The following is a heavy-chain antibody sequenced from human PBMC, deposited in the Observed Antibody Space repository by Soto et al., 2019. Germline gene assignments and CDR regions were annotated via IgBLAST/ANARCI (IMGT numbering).Heavy chain of an antibody. CDR1: EFNFDDYA. D-gene: IGHD1-26*01. Sequence: PVGSLILSCAASEFNFDDYAMHWVRQASGKGLEWVSLISWDGGITYYAESVKGQFTISRDNSKNSLYLQMNSLRAEDTALYYCAKARREVGATRAYGMDFWGQGTTVTVSS. V-gene: IGHV3-43D*04. CDR3: AKARREVGATRAYGMDF. CDR2: ISWDGGIT. J-gene: IGHJ6*02.